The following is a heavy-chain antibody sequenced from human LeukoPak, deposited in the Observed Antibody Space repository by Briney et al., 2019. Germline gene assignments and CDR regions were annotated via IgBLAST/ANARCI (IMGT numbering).Heavy chain of an antibody. CDR2: IYYSGST. D-gene: IGHD3-9*01. Sequence: PGGSLRLSCAASGFTFSSYTMNWVRQPPGKGLEWIGSIYYSGSTYYNPSLKSRVTISVDTSKNQFSLKLSSVTAADTAVYYCARQLGIRYFDWWGQGTLVTVSS. CDR1: GFTFSSYT. J-gene: IGHJ4*02. V-gene: IGHV4-39*01. CDR3: ARQLGIRYFDW.